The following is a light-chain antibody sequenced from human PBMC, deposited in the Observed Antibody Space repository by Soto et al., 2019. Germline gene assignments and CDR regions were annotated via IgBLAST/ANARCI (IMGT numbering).Light chain of an antibody. Sequence: EIVLTQSPGTLSLSPGEGATLSCRASQSVSNTFFAWYQQKPGQAPRALIYGASRRAIGVPDRFSGSGSGTEFTLTISRLEPEEFAVYYCQQYESSRTFGQGTKLEMK. CDR2: GAS. CDR3: QQYESSRT. J-gene: IGKJ1*01. CDR1: QSVSNTF. V-gene: IGKV3-20*01.